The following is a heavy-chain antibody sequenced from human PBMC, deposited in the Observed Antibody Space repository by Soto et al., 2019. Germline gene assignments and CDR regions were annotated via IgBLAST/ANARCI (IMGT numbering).Heavy chain of an antibody. CDR1: GGSFNSQT. D-gene: IGHD5-12*01. V-gene: IGHV1-69*02. CDR3: ATGADSGFDFSLDY. J-gene: IGHJ4*02. CDR2: NIPAIYSA. Sequence: QVHLVQSGAEVKKPGSSVKVSCKASGGSFNSQTFSWVRQAPGQGLEWMGRNIPAIYSAKYAQKFQGRVTITADKYTGTAYMELSSLRSDDSAVYYCATGADSGFDFSLDYWGQGTRVTVSS.